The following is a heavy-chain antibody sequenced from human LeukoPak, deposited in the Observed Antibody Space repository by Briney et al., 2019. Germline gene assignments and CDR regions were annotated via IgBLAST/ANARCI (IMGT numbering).Heavy chain of an antibody. D-gene: IGHD3-9*01. CDR3: APTAGYFDSD. J-gene: IGHJ4*02. CDR2: FDPEDGET. Sequence: EASVKVSCKVSGYTLTELSMHWVRQAPGKGLEWMGGFDPEDGETIYAQKFQGRVTMTEDTSTDTAYMELSSLGSEDTAVYYCAPTAGYFDSDWGQGTLVTVSS. CDR1: GYTLTELS. V-gene: IGHV1-24*01.